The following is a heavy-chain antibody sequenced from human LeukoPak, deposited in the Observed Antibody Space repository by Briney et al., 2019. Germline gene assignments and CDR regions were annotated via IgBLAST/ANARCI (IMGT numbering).Heavy chain of an antibody. CDR3: ASRYCSGGSCYFNY. Sequence: PGGSLRLSCAASGFTFSDYYMSWVRQAPGKGLEWVSYISSSGSNIYYADSVEGRFTISRDNAKNSLYLQMNTLRAEDTAVYYCASRYCSGGSCYFNYWGQGTLVTVSS. J-gene: IGHJ4*02. CDR1: GFTFSDYY. CDR2: ISSSGSNI. D-gene: IGHD2-15*01. V-gene: IGHV3-11*01.